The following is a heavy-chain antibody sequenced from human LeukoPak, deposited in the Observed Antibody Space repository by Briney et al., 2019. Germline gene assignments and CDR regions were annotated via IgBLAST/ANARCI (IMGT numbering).Heavy chain of an antibody. CDR3: ANHFIVVVPAASFDY. D-gene: IGHD2-2*01. CDR2: ISGSGGST. V-gene: IGHV3-23*01. J-gene: IGHJ4*02. Sequence: GGSLRLSCAASGFTFSSYAMSWVRQAPGKGLEWVSAISGSGGSTYYADSVKGRFTISRDNSKNTLYLQMNSLRAEDTAVYYCANHFIVVVPAASFDYWRQATLVTVSS. CDR1: GFTFSSYA.